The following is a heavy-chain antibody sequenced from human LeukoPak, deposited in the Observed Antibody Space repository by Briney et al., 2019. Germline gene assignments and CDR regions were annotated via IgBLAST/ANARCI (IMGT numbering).Heavy chain of an antibody. CDR3: ARGVNGVHYYYYMDV. CDR1: GYSFTGNY. D-gene: IGHD2-8*01. CDR2: INPNSGDT. J-gene: IGHJ6*03. V-gene: IGHV1-2*02. Sequence: ASVKVSCKASGYSFTGNYMHWVRQAPGQGLEWMGWINPNSGDTNFAQKFQGRVTMTRDTSISTVYMELSRLRSDDAAVYYCARGVNGVHYYYYMDVWGKGTTVTVSS.